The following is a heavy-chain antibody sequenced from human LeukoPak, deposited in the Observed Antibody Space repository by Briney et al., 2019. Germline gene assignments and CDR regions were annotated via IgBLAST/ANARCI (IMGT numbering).Heavy chain of an antibody. CDR1: GGSISSFYKY. CDR2: VYYSGTT. Sequence: PSETLSLTCTVSGGSISSFYKYWGWIRQTPGQGLEWIGSVYYSGTTYYNPSLKSRVTVSVDTSKNQFSLRLTSVTAADTAVYYCARQGRARGYYYDSSGSFDYWGQGTLVTVSS. CDR3: ARQGRARGYYYDSSGSFDY. V-gene: IGHV4-39*01. J-gene: IGHJ4*02. D-gene: IGHD3-22*01.